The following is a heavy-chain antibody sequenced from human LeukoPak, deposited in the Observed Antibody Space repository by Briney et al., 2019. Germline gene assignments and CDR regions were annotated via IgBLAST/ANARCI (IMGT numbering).Heavy chain of an antibody. CDR1: GGTFSSYA. D-gene: IGHD2-21*02. Sequence: ASVKVSCKASGGTFSSYAISWVRQAPGQGLEWMGGIIPIFGTANYAQKFQGRVTITADKPTSTAYMELSSLRSEDTAVYYCAIIAYCGGDCNYRGAFDIWGQGAMVTVSS. V-gene: IGHV1-69*06. CDR3: AIIAYCGGDCNYRGAFDI. J-gene: IGHJ3*02. CDR2: IIPIFGTA.